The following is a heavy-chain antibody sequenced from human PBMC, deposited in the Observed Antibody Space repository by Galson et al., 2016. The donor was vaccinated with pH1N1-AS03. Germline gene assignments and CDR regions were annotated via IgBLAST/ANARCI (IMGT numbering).Heavy chain of an antibody. CDR3: ARGASDSDY. CDR2: ISDSGTST. J-gene: IGHJ4*02. V-gene: IGHV3-11*01. CDR1: GFTFSGYY. Sequence: SLRLSCAASGFTFSGYYMTWIRQAPGKGLEWLSYISDSGTSTYYADSVKGRFTISRDNAKNSLYLQMNSLRAEDTAVYYCARGASDSDYWGQGTLVTVSS.